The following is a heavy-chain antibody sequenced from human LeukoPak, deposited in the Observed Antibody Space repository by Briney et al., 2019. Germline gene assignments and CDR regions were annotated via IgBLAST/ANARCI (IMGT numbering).Heavy chain of an antibody. J-gene: IGHJ4*02. CDR3: ARVLGGLAFRTFDY. Sequence: ASVTVSFKASGYTFTMHYMHWVRQAPGQGLEWMGIINPSGGSTIYAQKFQGRVTMTRDTSTSTVYMELSSLRSEDTAVYYCARVLGGLAFRTFDYWGQGTLVTVSS. V-gene: IGHV1-46*01. CDR2: INPSGGST. CDR1: GYTFTMHY. D-gene: IGHD3-16*01.